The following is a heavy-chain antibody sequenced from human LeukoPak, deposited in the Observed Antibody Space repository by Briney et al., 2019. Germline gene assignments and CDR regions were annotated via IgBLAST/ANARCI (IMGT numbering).Heavy chain of an antibody. V-gene: IGHV3-30-3*01. CDR2: ISFDGVNI. J-gene: IGHJ5*01. CDR3: GRGGINYADS. D-gene: IGHD2-2*01. CDR1: GFTFRNHA. Sequence: GGFLRLSCAASGFTFRNHAMHWVRQGPGKGPEWLAVISFDGVNIYYADSVKGRFTISRDNSKDTLFLQMNSLRGEDTAVYYCGRGGINYADSWGRGTLVTVSS.